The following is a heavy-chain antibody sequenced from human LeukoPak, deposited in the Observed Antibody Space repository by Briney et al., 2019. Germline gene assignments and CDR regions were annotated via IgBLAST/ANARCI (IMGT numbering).Heavy chain of an antibody. J-gene: IGHJ4*02. V-gene: IGHV3-21*01. CDR3: ARDGRYFDWLLPIDY. Sequence: GGSVRLSCAASGFTFSSYSMNWVRQAPGKGLEWVSSISSSSSYIYYADSVKGRFTISRDNAKNSLYLQMNSLRAEDTAVYYCARDGRYFDWLLPIDYWGQGTLVTVSS. CDR2: ISSSSSYI. D-gene: IGHD3-9*01. CDR1: GFTFSSYS.